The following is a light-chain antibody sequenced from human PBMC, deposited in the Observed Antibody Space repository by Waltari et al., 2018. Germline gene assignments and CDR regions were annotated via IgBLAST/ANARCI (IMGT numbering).Light chain of an antibody. Sequence: VVLTQSPLSLPVTLGQPASISCRSSQSLVYSDGNIYLNWFQQRTGQSPRRLIYEVSNRDSGVPDRFSGSGSGTEFTLRISRVEAEDVAFYYCMQGSHWPYTFGQGTKLEIK. CDR3: MQGSHWPYT. J-gene: IGKJ2*01. CDR1: QSLVYSDGNIY. V-gene: IGKV2-30*01. CDR2: EVS.